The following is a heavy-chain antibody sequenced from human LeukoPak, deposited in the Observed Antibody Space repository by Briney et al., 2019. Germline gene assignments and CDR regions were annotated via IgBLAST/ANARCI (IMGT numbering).Heavy chain of an antibody. CDR1: GYMFSSYG. D-gene: IGHD6-19*01. Sequence: GASVKVSCKASGYMFSSYGISWVRQAPGQGLEWMGWISAYNGDTKYAQKFQGRVIMTRDTSTRTVYVELPSLRSDDTAVYYCARDRRGRAVARPHYFNGMDVWGEGTTVTVSS. CDR2: ISAYNGDT. CDR3: ARDRRGRAVARPHYFNGMDV. V-gene: IGHV1-18*04. J-gene: IGHJ6*04.